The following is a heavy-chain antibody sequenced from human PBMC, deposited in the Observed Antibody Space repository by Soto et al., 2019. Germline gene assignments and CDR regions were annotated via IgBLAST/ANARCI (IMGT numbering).Heavy chain of an antibody. CDR3: ATEGYGSTGVSFGMDV. J-gene: IGHJ6*02. CDR2: ISYDGSRK. V-gene: IGHV3-30-3*01. CDR1: GFIFRSNS. Sequence: GGSLRLSCAASGFIFRSNSMHWVRQAPGKGLEWVTLISYDGSRKYYTDSVKGRFTVSRDNSKNMLYLRMNSLRAEDTAVYYCATEGYGSTGVSFGMDVWGQGTTVTVSS. D-gene: IGHD5-12*01.